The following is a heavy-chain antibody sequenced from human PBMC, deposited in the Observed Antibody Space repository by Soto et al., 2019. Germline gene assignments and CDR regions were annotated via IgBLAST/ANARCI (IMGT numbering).Heavy chain of an antibody. CDR3: ARDVYDSSEGYYYGMDV. V-gene: IGHV4-30-4*01. CDR1: GGSISSGDYY. CDR2: ICYSGST. J-gene: IGHJ6*02. Sequence: QVQLQESGPGLVKPSQTLSLTCTVSGGSISSGDYYWSWIRQPPGKGLEWIGYICYSGSTYYNPSLKSRVTISVDTSKNQFSLKLSSVTAADTAVYYCARDVYDSSEGYYYGMDVWGQGTTVTVSS. D-gene: IGHD3-22*01.